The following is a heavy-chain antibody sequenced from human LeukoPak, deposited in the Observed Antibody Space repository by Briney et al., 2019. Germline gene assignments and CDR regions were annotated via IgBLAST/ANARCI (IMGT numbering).Heavy chain of an antibody. V-gene: IGHV3-23*01. J-gene: IGHJ4*02. CDR2: ISIDGGRT. Sequence: GRSLRLSCAASGFTFSSYAMSWVRQAPGKGPEWVSTISIDGGRTYYADSVKGRFTVSRDTSKNTLYLQMNILRAEDTAVYYCAFNYYDTSGYFDYWGQGTLVTVSS. CDR1: GFTFSSYA. CDR3: AFNYYDTSGYFDY. D-gene: IGHD3-22*01.